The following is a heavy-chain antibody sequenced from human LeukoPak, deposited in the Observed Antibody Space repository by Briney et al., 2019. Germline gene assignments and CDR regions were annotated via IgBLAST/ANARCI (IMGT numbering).Heavy chain of an antibody. CDR1: GFTFSSYW. CDR3: ARTIVGATKGYFQH. V-gene: IGHV3-7*01. D-gene: IGHD1-26*01. CDR2: IKQDGSEK. Sequence: GGSLRLSCAASGFTFSSYWMSWVRQATGKGLEWVANIKQDGSEKYYVDSVKGRFTISRDNAKNSLYLQMNSLRAEDTAVYYCARTIVGATKGYFQHWGQGTLVTFSS. J-gene: IGHJ1*01.